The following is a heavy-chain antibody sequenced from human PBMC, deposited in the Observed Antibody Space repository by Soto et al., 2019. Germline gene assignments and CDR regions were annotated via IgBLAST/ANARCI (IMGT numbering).Heavy chain of an antibody. V-gene: IGHV3-30-3*01. CDR2: ISYDGSNK. Sequence: HPGGSLRLSCAASGFTFSSYAMHWVRQAPGKGLEWVAVISYDGSNKYYADSVKGRFTISRDNSKNTLYLQMNSLRAEDTAVYYCARDYYRFNSGYGFSMDVWGQGTTVTVSS. D-gene: IGHD5-12*01. CDR1: GFTFSSYA. J-gene: IGHJ6*02. CDR3: ARDYYRFNSGYGFSMDV.